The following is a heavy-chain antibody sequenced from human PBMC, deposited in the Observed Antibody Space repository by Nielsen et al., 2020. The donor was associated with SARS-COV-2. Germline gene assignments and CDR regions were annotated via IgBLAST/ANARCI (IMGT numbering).Heavy chain of an antibody. D-gene: IGHD3-22*01. CDR3: ARDLGIYYYDSSGYPPGGVDY. CDR1: GYTFTSYA. V-gene: IGHV1-46*01. CDR2: INPSGGST. J-gene: IGHJ4*02. Sequence: ASVKVSCKASGYTFTSYAMHWVRQAPGQGLEWMGIINPSGGSTSYAQKFQGRVTMTRDTSTSTVYMELSSLRSEDTAVYYCARDLGIYYYDSSGYPPGGVDYWGQGTLVTVSS.